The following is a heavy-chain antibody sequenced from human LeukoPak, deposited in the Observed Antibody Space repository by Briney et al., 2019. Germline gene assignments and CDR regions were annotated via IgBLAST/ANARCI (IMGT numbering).Heavy chain of an antibody. J-gene: IGHJ4*02. CDR2: INHSGST. CDR3: ANTLQSNYPH. CDR1: GGSFSGYY. Sequence: SETLSLTCAVYGGSFSGYYWSWIRQPPGKGLEWIGEINHSGSTNYNPSLKSRVTISVDTSKNQFSLKLSSVTAADTAVYYCANTLQSNYPHWGQGTLVTVSS. D-gene: IGHD4-11*01. V-gene: IGHV4-34*01.